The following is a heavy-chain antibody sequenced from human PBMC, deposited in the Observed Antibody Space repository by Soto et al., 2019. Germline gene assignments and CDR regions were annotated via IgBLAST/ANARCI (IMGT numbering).Heavy chain of an antibody. CDR3: ARYQSPRLRYFDWLLSH. J-gene: IGHJ4*02. CDR1: GFTFSSYA. V-gene: IGHV3-64*01. Sequence: GGSLRLSCAASGFTFSSYAMHWVRQAPGKGLEYVSAISSNGGSTYYANSVKGRFTISRDNSKNTLYLQMGSLRAEDMAVYYCARYQSPRLRYFDWLLSHWGQGTLVTVSS. CDR2: ISSNGGST. D-gene: IGHD3-9*01.